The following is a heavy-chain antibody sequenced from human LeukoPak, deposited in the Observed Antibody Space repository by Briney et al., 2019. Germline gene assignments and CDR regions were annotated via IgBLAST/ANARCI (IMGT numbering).Heavy chain of an antibody. V-gene: IGHV3-30-3*01. Sequence: GRSLRLSCAASGFTFSTYAMPWVRQAPGKGLEWVAVISYDGSNKYYADSVKGRFTISRDNSKNTLYLQMNSLRAEDTAVYYCARPYDFWSGYSWGSFVPDYWGQGTLVTVSS. CDR2: ISYDGSNK. CDR3: ARPYDFWSGYSWGSFVPDY. CDR1: GFTFSTYA. D-gene: IGHD3-3*01. J-gene: IGHJ4*02.